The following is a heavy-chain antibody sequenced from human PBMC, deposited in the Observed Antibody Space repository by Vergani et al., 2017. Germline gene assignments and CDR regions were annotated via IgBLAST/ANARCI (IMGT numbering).Heavy chain of an antibody. Sequence: QVQLVESGGGVVQPGRSLRLSCAASGFTFSSYGMHWVRQAPGKGLEWVAVISYDGSNKYYADSVKGRFTISRDNSKNTLYLQMNSLRAEDTAVYYCARPRSIFGVVISNPVDYWGQGTLVTVSS. J-gene: IGHJ4*02. CDR1: GFTFSSYG. V-gene: IGHV3-30*03. D-gene: IGHD3-3*01. CDR2: ISYDGSNK. CDR3: ARPRSIFGVVISNPVDY.